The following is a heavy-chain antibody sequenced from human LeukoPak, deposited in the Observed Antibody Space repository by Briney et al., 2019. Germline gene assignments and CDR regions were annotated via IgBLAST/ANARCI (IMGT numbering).Heavy chain of an antibody. CDR3: AKMGEYYYYMDV. V-gene: IGHV3-23*01. J-gene: IGHJ6*03. CDR1: GFTFSSYA. Sequence: GGSLRLSCAASGFTFSSYAMSWVRQAPGKGLEWVSAIGGGGGSTYYADSVKGRFTISRDNAKNTLYLQMNSLRAEDTAVYYCAKMGEYYYYMDVWGKGTTVTVSS. CDR2: IGGGGGST.